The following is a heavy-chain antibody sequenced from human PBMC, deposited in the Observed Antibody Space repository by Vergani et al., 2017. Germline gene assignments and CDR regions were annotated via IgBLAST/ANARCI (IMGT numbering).Heavy chain of an antibody. Sequence: EVQLVESGGGLVKPGVSLRLSCAASGFTFSSYSMNWVRQAPGKGLEWVSSISSSSSYIYYADSVKGRFTISRDNAKNSLYLQMNSLRAEDTAVYYCARDLRGDYVDYYYGMDVWGQGTTVTVSS. CDR3: ARDLRGDYVDYYYGMDV. CDR2: ISSSSSYI. D-gene: IGHD4-17*01. CDR1: GFTFSSYS. V-gene: IGHV3-21*01. J-gene: IGHJ6*02.